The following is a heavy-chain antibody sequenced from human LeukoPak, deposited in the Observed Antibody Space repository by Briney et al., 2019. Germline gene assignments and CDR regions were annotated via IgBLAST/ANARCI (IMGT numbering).Heavy chain of an antibody. Sequence: RASVKVSCKASGYTFTSYDINWVRQATGQGLEWMGWMNPNSGNTGYAQKFQGRVTMTRNTSISTAYMELSSLRSEDTAVYYCARERQNQLLGNWFDPWGRGTLVTVSS. V-gene: IGHV1-8*01. J-gene: IGHJ5*02. CDR2: MNPNSGNT. CDR1: GYTFTSYD. CDR3: ARERQNQLLGNWFDP. D-gene: IGHD2-2*01.